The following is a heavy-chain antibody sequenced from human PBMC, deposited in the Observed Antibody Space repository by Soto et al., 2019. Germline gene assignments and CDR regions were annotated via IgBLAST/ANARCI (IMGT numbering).Heavy chain of an antibody. D-gene: IGHD5-12*01. Sequence: GASVKVSCKASGGTFSSYAISWVRQAPGQGLEWMGGIIPIFGTANYAQKFQGRVTITADESTSTAYMELSSLRSEDTAVYYCARGGRYSGYDNPTTGYFDYWGQGTLVTVSS. CDR1: GGTFSSYA. CDR3: ARGGRYSGYDNPTTGYFDY. CDR2: IIPIFGTA. V-gene: IGHV1-69*13. J-gene: IGHJ4*02.